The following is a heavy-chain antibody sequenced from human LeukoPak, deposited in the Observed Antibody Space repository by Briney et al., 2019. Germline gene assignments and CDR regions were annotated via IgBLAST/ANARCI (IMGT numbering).Heavy chain of an antibody. J-gene: IGHJ4*02. CDR3: ARSYQYGGYSYGFDY. CDR1: GGSISSSSYY. CDR2: IYYSGST. D-gene: IGHD5-18*01. Sequence: SETLSLTCTVSGGSISSSSYYWGWIRQPPVKGLEWIGSIYYSGSTYYNPSLKSRVTISVDTSKNQFSLKLSSVTAADTAVYYCARSYQYGGYSYGFDYWGQGTLVTVSS. V-gene: IGHV4-39*01.